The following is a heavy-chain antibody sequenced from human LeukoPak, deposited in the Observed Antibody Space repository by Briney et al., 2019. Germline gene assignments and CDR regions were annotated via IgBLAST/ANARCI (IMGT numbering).Heavy chain of an antibody. D-gene: IGHD1-26*01. V-gene: IGHV4-59*01. CDR3: AREKGWELLRRVGCFDY. CDR2: IYYSGST. J-gene: IGHJ4*02. Sequence: SETLSLTCTVSGGSISSYYWSWIRQPPGKGLEWIGYIYYSGSTNYNPSLKSRVTISVDTSKNQFSLKLSSVTAADTAVYYCAREKGWELLRRVGCFDYWGQGTLGTVSA. CDR1: GGSISSYY.